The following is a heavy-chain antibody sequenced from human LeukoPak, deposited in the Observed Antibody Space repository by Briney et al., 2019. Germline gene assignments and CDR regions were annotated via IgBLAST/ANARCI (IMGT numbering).Heavy chain of an antibody. CDR3: VRELSGFDY. CDR1: GFTFSTYS. Sequence: GGSLRLSCAASGFTFSTYSMNWVRQAPGKGLEWVSYISSSSSAKYYADSVKGRVTISRDNAKNSLYLQMNGLRAEDTAVYYCVRELSGFDYWGQGTLVTVSS. J-gene: IGHJ4*02. V-gene: IGHV3-48*01. CDR2: ISSSSSAK. D-gene: IGHD3-10*01.